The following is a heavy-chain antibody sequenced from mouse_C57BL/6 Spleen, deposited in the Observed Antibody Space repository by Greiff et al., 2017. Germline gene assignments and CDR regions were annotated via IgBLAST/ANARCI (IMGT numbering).Heavy chain of an antibody. CDR1: GFTFSSYG. J-gene: IGHJ3*01. CDR3: ARDGGAY. D-gene: IGHD2-3*01. CDR2: ISSGGSYT. V-gene: IGHV5-6*02. Sequence: EVKLVESGGDLVKPGGSLKLSCAASGFTFSSYGMSWVRQTPDKRLEWVATISSGGSYTYYPDSVKGRFTISRDNAKNTLYLQMSSLKSEDTAMYYCARDGGAYWGQGTLVTVSA.